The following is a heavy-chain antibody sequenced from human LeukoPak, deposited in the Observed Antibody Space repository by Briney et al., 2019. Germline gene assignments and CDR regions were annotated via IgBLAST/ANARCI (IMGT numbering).Heavy chain of an antibody. CDR2: MNPNSGNA. V-gene: IGHV1-8*01. D-gene: IGHD5-12*01. CDR1: GYTFTSYD. J-gene: IGHJ4*02. CDR3: ARMGFRGYSGYFGVD. Sequence: GASVKVSCKAAGYTFTSYDINWVRQAAGQGLEWMGWMNPNSGNAGYAQQFQGRVTMTRNTSISTAYMELSSLISEDTAVYYCARMGFRGYSGYFGVDWGQGTLVTVSS.